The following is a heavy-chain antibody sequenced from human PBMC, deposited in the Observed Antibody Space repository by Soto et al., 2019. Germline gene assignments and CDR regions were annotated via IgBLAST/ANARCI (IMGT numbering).Heavy chain of an antibody. CDR3: ARVKADSPAHYYGLDA. V-gene: IGHV2-26*03. CDR1: GFSLTTGRMV. D-gene: IGHD2-15*01. Sequence: QVTLKEYVPVLVKPTETLTLPCNISGFSLTTGRMVVIWIRQAPGKALEWLANFFSDVERSYSPSFQRRLILSSESSGTQVILIMTDMVPVSAATYFCARVKADSPAHYYGLDAWGPGTTVTLSS. J-gene: IGHJ6*02. CDR2: FFSDVER.